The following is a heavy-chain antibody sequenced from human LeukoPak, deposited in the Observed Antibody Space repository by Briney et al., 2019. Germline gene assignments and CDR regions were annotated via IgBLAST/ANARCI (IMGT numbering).Heavy chain of an antibody. CDR2: IKGDGSVK. J-gene: IGHJ4*02. V-gene: IGHV3-7*01. Sequence: GGSLRLSCAASGLSFSTYWMTWVRQAPGKGLEWVANIKGDGSVKFYGDSVKGRFTISRDNAKNSLYLQMNSLRDEDTAVYYCATSADTAAGPYWGQGTLVTVSS. D-gene: IGHD6-13*01. CDR3: ATSADTAAGPY. CDR1: GLSFSTYW.